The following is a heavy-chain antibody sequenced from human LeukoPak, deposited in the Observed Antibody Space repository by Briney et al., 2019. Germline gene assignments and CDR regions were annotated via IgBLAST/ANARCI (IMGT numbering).Heavy chain of an antibody. J-gene: IGHJ4*02. CDR3: AVGSYYFDY. Sequence: PGGSLRLSCAASGFTFSTYAMNWVRQAPGKGLEWVSGISGSSASTYYADSVKGRFTISRDNSKNTLYVQMNSLRAEGTAVYYCAVGSYYFDYWGQGTLVTVSS. CDR1: GFTFSTYA. CDR2: ISGSSAST. D-gene: IGHD3-10*01. V-gene: IGHV3-23*01.